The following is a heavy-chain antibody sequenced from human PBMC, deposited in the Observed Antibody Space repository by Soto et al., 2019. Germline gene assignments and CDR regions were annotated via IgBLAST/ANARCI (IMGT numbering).Heavy chain of an antibody. CDR2: ISAYNGNT. J-gene: IGHJ5*02. CDR1: RYTFTSYG. D-gene: IGHD4-17*01. CDR3: ARGIKYGDYSRWFDT. V-gene: IGHV1-18*01. Sequence: ASAKVSCKDSRYTFTSYGISLFRDSNGQGLEWIGLISAYNGNTNYAQKLQGRVTMTTDTSTSTAYMELRSLRSEDTAVYYCARGIKYGDYSRWFDTWGPGTLVTVSS.